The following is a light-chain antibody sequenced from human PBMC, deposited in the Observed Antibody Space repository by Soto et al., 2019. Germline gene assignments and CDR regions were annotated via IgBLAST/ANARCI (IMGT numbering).Light chain of an antibody. CDR3: QQRSNWRRT. J-gene: IGKJ5*01. V-gene: IGKV3-11*01. Sequence: EIVLTQSPATLSLSPGERATLSCRAGQSVSSYLAWYQQKPGQAPRLLIYDASNRATGIPARFSGSGSGTDFTLTISSLEPEDFAVYYCQQRSNWRRTFGQGTRLEIK. CDR2: DAS. CDR1: QSVSSY.